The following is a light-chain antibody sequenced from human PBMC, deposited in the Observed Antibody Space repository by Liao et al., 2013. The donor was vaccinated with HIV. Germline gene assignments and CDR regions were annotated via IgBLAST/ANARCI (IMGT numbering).Light chain of an antibody. CDR3: QSADSSGTCPV. V-gene: IGLV3-25*03. CDR1: ALPKQY. CDR2: KDS. Sequence: SSVLTQPPSVSVSPGQTARITCSGDALPKQYAYWYQQKPGQAPVLLIYKDSERPSGIPERFSGSSSGTTVTLTISGVQAEDEADYYCQSADSSGTCPVFGEGTKLTVL. J-gene: IGLJ3*02.